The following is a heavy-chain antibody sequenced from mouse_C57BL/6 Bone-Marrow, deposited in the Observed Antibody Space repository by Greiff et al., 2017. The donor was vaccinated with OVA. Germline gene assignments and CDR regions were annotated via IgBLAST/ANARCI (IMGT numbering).Heavy chain of an antibody. D-gene: IGHD1-1*01. Sequence: QVQLKQPGAELVKPGASVKMSCKASGYTFTSYWITWVKQRPGQGLEWIGDIYPGSGSTNYNEKFKSKATLTVDTSSSTAYMQLSSLTSEDSAVYYCARGITTVVATPAMDYWGQGTSVTVSS. CDR3: ARGITTVVATPAMDY. CDR1: GYTFTSYW. CDR2: IYPGSGST. V-gene: IGHV1-55*01. J-gene: IGHJ4*01.